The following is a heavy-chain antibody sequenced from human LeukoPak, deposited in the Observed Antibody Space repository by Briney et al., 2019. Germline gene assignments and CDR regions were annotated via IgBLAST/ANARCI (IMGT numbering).Heavy chain of an antibody. J-gene: IGHJ4*02. CDR3: ARDMYSSGRVPFDY. CDR2: INPYNGDT. D-gene: IGHD6-19*01. V-gene: IGHV1-18*01. CDR1: GYTFTSYG. Sequence: ASVKVSCKASGYTFTSYGLSWVRQAPGQGLEWMGWINPYNGDTKYSQKVQVRVTMTTDISTSTAYMELRSLRSDDTAVYYCARDMYSSGRVPFDYWGQGTLVSVSS.